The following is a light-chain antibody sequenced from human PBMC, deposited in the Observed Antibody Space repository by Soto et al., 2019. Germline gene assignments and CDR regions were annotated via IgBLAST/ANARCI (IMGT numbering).Light chain of an antibody. CDR1: QSISSW. Sequence: DLQMTQSPSTLSASVGDRVTITCRASQSISSWLAWYQQKPGKVPERLIYAASSLESGVPSRFSGSGSGTEFTLTISSLQPEDFATYYCLQHNTYPWTFGQGTKVDI. CDR2: AAS. J-gene: IGKJ1*01. CDR3: LQHNTYPWT. V-gene: IGKV1-5*01.